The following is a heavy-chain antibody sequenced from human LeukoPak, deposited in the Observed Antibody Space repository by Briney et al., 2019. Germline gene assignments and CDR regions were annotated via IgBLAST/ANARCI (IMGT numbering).Heavy chain of an antibody. D-gene: IGHD6-6*01. CDR1: GYTFTSYY. CDR3: ARDRPARPLFDY. Sequence: ASVKVSCKASGYTFTSYYMHWVRQAPGQGLEWMGIINPSGGSTSYAQKFQGRVTMTRDMSTSTVYMELSSLRSEDTAVYYCARDRPARPLFDYWSQGTLVTVSS. V-gene: IGHV1-46*01. J-gene: IGHJ4*02. CDR2: INPSGGST.